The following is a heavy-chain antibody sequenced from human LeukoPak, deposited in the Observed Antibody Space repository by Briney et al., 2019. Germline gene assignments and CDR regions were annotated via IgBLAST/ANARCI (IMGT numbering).Heavy chain of an antibody. CDR2: INPNSGGT. V-gene: IGHV1-2*02. D-gene: IGHD2-15*01. CDR1: GYTFTGYY. Sequence: ASVKVSCKASGYTFTGYYMHWVRQAPGQGLEWMGWINPNSGGTNYVQKFQGRVTMTRDTSISTAYMELSRLRSDDTAVYYCARDIVVVVAAPAGFDPWGQGTLVTVSS. CDR3: ARDIVVVVAAPAGFDP. J-gene: IGHJ5*02.